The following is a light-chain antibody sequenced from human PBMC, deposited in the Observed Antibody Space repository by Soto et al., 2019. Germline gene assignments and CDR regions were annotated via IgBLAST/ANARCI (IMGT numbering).Light chain of an antibody. V-gene: IGKV3-15*01. J-gene: IGKJ1*01. CDR1: QSVSSD. CDR3: LEYNNWPRWT. CDR2: GVS. Sequence: EIGMTQSPATLSVSPGERATVSCRASQSVSSDLAWYQQQPGQAPRLLIYGVSTRATGIPARFSGSGSGTDFTLTISSLQSEDFAVYYCLEYNNWPRWTFGQGTKVDIK.